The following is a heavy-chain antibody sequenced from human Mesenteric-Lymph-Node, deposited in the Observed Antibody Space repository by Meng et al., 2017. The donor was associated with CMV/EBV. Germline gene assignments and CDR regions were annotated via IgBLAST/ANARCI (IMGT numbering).Heavy chain of an antibody. V-gene: IGHV4-31*02. CDR3: ARAASPVTMLRGAVDY. CDR1: GSINSVDYY. Sequence: GSINSVDYYWSWIRHHPGKGLEWIGYINYRGSTYYNPSLRSRLTISVDTSKDEFSLKVRSVTAADTAVYYCARAASPVTMLRGAVDYWGQGTLVTVSS. J-gene: IGHJ4*02. CDR2: INYRGST. D-gene: IGHD3-10*01.